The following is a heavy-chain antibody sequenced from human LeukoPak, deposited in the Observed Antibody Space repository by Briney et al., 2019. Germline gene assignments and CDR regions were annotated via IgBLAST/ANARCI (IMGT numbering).Heavy chain of an antibody. CDR3: ARDDHLTTLYGVVTSF. V-gene: IGHV4-61*09. D-gene: IGHD3-3*01. Sequence: QTLTLTCTVSGAFISNCRYYWNWIRQPAGQPLEWIGNIHTSGSTKYNPSLKSRVSISVDRSKNLFSLELKSVTAADTAVYYCARDDHLTTLYGVVTSFWGQGNLVTVSS. J-gene: IGHJ4*02. CDR2: IHTSGST. CDR1: GAFISNCRYY.